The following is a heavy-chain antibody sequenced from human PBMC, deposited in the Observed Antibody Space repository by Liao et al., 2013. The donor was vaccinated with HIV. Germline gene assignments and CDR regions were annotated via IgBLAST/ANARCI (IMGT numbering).Heavy chain of an antibody. CDR2: INHRGST. Sequence: VQLQESGPGLVKPSQTLSLTCTVSGASISSGNYYWSWIRQSPGKGLEWIGYINHRGSTYYNPSLKSRITMSVDTSKNQFSLKLRSVTAADTAVYYCARDFRPLFDSTGHIVSCFDIWGQGTMITVSS. CDR1: GASISSGNYY. D-gene: IGHD5/OR15-5a*01. CDR3: ARDFRPLFDSTGHIVSCFDI. V-gene: IGHV4-30-4*08. J-gene: IGHJ3*02.